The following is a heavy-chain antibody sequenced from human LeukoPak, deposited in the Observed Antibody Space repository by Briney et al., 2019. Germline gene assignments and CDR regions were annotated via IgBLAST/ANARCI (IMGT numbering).Heavy chain of an antibody. D-gene: IGHD4-17*01. V-gene: IGHV3-48*01. CDR3: ARGLYGDHGGY. CDR1: GFTFSSYS. CDR2: NSSDSNTI. Sequence: GGSLRLSCAASGFTFSSYSMNWVRQAPGKGLEWVSYNSSDSNTIYYADSVKGRFTISRDNAKNSLYLQMNSLRAEDTAVYYCARGLYGDHGGYWGQGTLVTVSS. J-gene: IGHJ4*02.